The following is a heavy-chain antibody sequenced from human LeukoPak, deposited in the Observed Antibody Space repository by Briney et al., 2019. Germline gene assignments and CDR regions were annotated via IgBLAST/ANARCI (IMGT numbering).Heavy chain of an antibody. CDR1: GSTFSSCE. V-gene: IGHV3-48*03. J-gene: IGHJ4*02. Sequence: GGSLRLSCAASGSTFSSCEMNWVRQAPGKGLEWVSYISSSGSTIYYADSVKGRFTISRDNAKNSLYLQMNSLRAEDTAVYYCARDTMIAFDYWGQGTLVTVSS. CDR2: ISSSGSTI. CDR3: ARDTMIAFDY. D-gene: IGHD3-22*01.